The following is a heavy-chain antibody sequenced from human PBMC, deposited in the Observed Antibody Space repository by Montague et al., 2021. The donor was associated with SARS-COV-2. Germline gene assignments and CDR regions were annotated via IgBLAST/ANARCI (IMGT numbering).Heavy chain of an antibody. J-gene: IGHJ4*02. CDR3: ARHYDHSSRVDS. Sequence: ETLSLTCTVSGGSISSDYWTWIRQPPGKGLGWIGFVYYRGNTYYNPSLRGRVTISVDTSSNHFSLTLSSVTAADTAIYYCARHYDHSSRVDSWGQGTLVTVSS. D-gene: IGHD3-16*01. CDR1: GGSISSDY. CDR2: VYYRGNT. V-gene: IGHV4-59*08.